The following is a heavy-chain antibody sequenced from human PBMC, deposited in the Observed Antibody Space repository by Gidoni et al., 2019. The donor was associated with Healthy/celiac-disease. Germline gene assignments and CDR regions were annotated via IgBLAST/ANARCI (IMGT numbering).Heavy chain of an antibody. Sequence: QLQLQESGPGLVKPSETLSLTCTVSGGSISSSRYYRGWIRQPPGKGLEWIGSIYYSGSTYYNPSLKSRVTISVDTSKIQFSLKLSSVTAADTAVYYWARDFCGGDCGGDYWGQGTLVTVSS. CDR2: IYYSGST. J-gene: IGHJ4*02. CDR1: GGSISSSRYY. D-gene: IGHD2-21*02. CDR3: ARDFCGGDCGGDY. V-gene: IGHV4-39*07.